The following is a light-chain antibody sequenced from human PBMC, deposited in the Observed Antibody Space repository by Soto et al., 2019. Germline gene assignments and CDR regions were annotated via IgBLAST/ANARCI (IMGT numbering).Light chain of an antibody. Sequence: ENVLTQSPATLSLSPGDGATLSCRASQSINTYLAWYQQKPGQAPRLLIYDASKRATGIPARFSGSGSGTNFTLTISSLEPEDFAVYYCQQRRSWQVTFGQGTRLEIK. CDR2: DAS. V-gene: IGKV3D-11*02. CDR3: QQRRSWQVT. J-gene: IGKJ5*01. CDR1: QSINTY.